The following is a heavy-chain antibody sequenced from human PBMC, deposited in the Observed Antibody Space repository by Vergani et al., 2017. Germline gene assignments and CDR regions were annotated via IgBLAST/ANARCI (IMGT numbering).Heavy chain of an antibody. Sequence: VQLVESGGGLVKPGGSLRLSCAASGFTFSSYSMNWVRQAPGKGLEWVSSISSSSSYIYYADSVKGRFTISRDNAKNSLYLQMNSLRAEDTAVYYCARSFYPYYYDSSGYSYWGQGTLVTVSS. CDR3: ARSFYPYYYDSSGYSY. J-gene: IGHJ4*02. CDR2: ISSSSSYI. D-gene: IGHD3-22*01. V-gene: IGHV3-21*01. CDR1: GFTFSSYS.